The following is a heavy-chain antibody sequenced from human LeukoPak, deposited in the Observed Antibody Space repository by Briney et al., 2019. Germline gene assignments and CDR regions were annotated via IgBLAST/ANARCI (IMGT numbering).Heavy chain of an antibody. CDR1: GYSISSGYY. CDR2: IYHSGST. V-gene: IGHV4-38-2*02. CDR3: ARGYGGNSVEIYFDN. Sequence: PSETLSLTCTVSGYSISSGYYWGWIRQPPGKGLEWIGSIYHSGSTYYNPSLKSRVTISVDTSKNQFSLKLSSVTAADTAVYYCARGYGGNSVEIYFDNWGQGTLATVSS. J-gene: IGHJ4*02. D-gene: IGHD4-23*01.